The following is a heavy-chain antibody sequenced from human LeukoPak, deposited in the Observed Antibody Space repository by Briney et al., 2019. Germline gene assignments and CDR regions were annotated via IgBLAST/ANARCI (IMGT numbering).Heavy chain of an antibody. D-gene: IGHD6-19*01. V-gene: IGHV3-30*04. CDR2: ISYDGSNK. J-gene: IGHJ2*01. CDR1: GFTFSSYA. CDR3: ARAPSPSSGLLYWYFDL. Sequence: GGSLRLSCAASGFTFSSYAMHWVRQAPGKGLEWVAVISYDGSNKYYADSVKGRFSISRDNSKNTLYLQMNSLRAEDTAVYYCARAPSPSSGLLYWYFDLWGRGTLVTVSS.